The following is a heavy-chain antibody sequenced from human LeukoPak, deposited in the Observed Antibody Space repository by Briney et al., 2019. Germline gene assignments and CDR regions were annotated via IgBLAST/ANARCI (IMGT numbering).Heavy chain of an antibody. D-gene: IGHD2-2*01. Sequence: GGSLRLSCAASGFSFSSYGIHWVRQAPGKGLEWVAVISYDGRNKFYADSVKGRFTLSRDNSKNTLYLQMNSLRAEDTAVYYCAKVRGGYCSSTSCPPDYWGQGTLVTVSS. J-gene: IGHJ4*02. CDR3: AKVRGGYCSSTSCPPDY. V-gene: IGHV3-30*18. CDR2: ISYDGRNK. CDR1: GFSFSSYG.